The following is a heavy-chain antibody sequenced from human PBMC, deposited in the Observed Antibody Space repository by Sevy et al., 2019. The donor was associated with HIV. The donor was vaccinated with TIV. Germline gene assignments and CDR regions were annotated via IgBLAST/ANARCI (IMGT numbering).Heavy chain of an antibody. D-gene: IGHD2-2*03. CDR3: ALGYCSSTSCYKASPSYYYYYYMDV. V-gene: IGHV4-34*01. CDR2: INHSGSI. Sequence: SETLSLTCAVYGGSFSGYYWSWIRQPPGKGLEWIGEINHSGSINYNPSLKSRVTISVDTSKNQFSLKLSSVTAADTAGYYCALGYCSSTSCYKASPSYYYYYYMDVWGKGTTVTVSS. J-gene: IGHJ6*03. CDR1: GGSFSGYY.